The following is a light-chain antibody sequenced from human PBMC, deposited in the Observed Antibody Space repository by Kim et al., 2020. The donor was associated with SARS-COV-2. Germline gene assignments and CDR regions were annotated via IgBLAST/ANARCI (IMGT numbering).Light chain of an antibody. CDR3: CSYAGSSTYV. Sequence: QSAVTQPASVSGSPGQSITISCTGTSSDVGSYNLVSWYQQHPGKAPKLMIYEVIKRPSGVSNRFSGSKSGNTASLTISGLQAEDEADYCCCSYAGSSTYVFGTGTKVTVL. CDR1: SSDVGSYNL. V-gene: IGLV2-23*02. J-gene: IGLJ1*01. CDR2: EVI.